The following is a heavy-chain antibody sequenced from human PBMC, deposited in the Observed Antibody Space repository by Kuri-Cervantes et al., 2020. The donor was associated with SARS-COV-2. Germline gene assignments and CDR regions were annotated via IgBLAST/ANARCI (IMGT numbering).Heavy chain of an antibody. J-gene: IGHJ4*02. D-gene: IGHD3-3*01. CDR2: ISSSGSTI. CDR3: ARRNDFWSGAYFDY. Sequence: GESLKISCAASGFTFSDYYMSWIRQAPGKGLEWVSYISSSGSTIYYADSVKGRFTISRDNAKNSLYLQMNSLRAEDTAVYYCARRNDFWSGAYFDYWGQGTLVTVSS. CDR1: GFTFSDYY. V-gene: IGHV3-11*04.